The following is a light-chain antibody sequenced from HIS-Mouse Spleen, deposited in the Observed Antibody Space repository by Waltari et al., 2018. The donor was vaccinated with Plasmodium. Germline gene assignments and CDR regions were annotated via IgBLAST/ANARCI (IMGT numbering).Light chain of an antibody. Sequence: SYELTQPPSVSVSPGQTARITCPGDALPKKYAYWYQQKSGQAPVLVIYEDSKRPPGIPERFSGSSSGTMATLTISGAQVEDEADYYCYSTDSGGNHRVFGGGTKLTVL. J-gene: IGLJ3*02. V-gene: IGLV3-10*01. CDR1: ALPKKY. CDR3: YSTDSGGNHRV. CDR2: EDS.